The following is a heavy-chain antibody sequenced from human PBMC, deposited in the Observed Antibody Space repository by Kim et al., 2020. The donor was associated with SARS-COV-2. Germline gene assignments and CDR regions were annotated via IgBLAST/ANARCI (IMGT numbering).Heavy chain of an antibody. D-gene: IGHD2-15*01. CDR2: INSEGSTT. V-gene: IGHV3-74*01. CDR3: ARGALTTPRSAFDI. Sequence: GGSLRLSCAASGFTFSSHWMHWVRPVPGKGLVRVSGINSEGSTTTYADPVKGRCTISRDNAKNTLYLQLNSLRAEDTAMYYCARGALTTPRSAFDIWGQGTMVTVSS. CDR1: GFTFSSHW. J-gene: IGHJ3*02.